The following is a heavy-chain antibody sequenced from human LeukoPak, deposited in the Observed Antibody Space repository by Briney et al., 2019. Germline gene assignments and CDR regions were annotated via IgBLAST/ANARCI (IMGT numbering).Heavy chain of an antibody. D-gene: IGHD1-20*01. CDR3: ARLDNWNGYYFDY. CDR1: GGSISSSSHF. J-gene: IGHJ4*02. V-gene: IGHV4-39*01. CDR2: IYYTGST. Sequence: SETLSLTCTVSGGSISSSSHFWGWIRQPLGKGLEWIGSIYYTGSTYHNSSLKSRLTISVDTSKNQFSLKLSSVTAPDTAVFYCARLDNWNGYYFDYWGQGTLVTVSS.